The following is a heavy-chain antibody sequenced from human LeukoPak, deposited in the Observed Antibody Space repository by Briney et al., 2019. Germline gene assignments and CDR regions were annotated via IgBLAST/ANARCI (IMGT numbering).Heavy chain of an antibody. J-gene: IGHJ4*02. Sequence: ASVTVSFTGSGYTFTGYYMNWVRQAPGQGGEWIGCINPNSGVTYYAQKFHGRVSMSRDTSISTAYMEVSSLRSDDSALYYCARLSTPNLYYFDYWGQGTLVTFSS. V-gene: IGHV1-2*02. CDR1: GYTFTGYY. D-gene: IGHD3-16*02. CDR2: INPNSGVT. CDR3: ARLSTPNLYYFDY.